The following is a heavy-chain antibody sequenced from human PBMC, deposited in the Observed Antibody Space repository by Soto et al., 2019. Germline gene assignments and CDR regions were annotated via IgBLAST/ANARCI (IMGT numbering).Heavy chain of an antibody. CDR1: GYTFIGYY. D-gene: IGHD3-9*01. CDR2: INPNSGAT. CDR3: AKDSHYDVLTGYSRNAFDI. V-gene: IGHV1-2*02. Sequence: QVQLVQSGAEVRKPGASVKVSCKASGYTFIGYYMHWVRQAPGQGLEWLGWINPNSGATNYAQRFQRRVTMTRDTSSSTAYMDLSSLRSDDTAIYYCAKDSHYDVLTGYSRNAFDIWGPGTKVTVSS. J-gene: IGHJ3*02.